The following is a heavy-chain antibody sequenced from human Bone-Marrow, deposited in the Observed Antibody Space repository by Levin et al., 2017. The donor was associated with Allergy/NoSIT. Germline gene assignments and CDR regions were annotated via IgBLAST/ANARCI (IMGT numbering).Heavy chain of an antibody. Sequence: SETLSLTCAVSGYSISSGYYWGWIRQPPGKGLEWIGSIYHSGSTYYNPSLKSRVTISVDTSKNQFSLKLSSVTAADTAVYYCARAGSSASGRGWFDPWGQGTLVTVSS. CDR1: GYSISSGYY. CDR2: IYHSGST. J-gene: IGHJ5*02. V-gene: IGHV4-38-2*01. D-gene: IGHD6-6*01. CDR3: ARAGSSASGRGWFDP.